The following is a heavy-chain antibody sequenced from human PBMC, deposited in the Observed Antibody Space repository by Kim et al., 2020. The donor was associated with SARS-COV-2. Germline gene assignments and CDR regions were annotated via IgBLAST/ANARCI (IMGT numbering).Heavy chain of an antibody. CDR3: ARAVYSSGTYSIDS. J-gene: IGHJ4*02. CDR2: IDYSGSS. V-gene: IGHV4-59*01. CDR1: GGPISSYF. Sequence: SETLSLTCIVSGGPISSYFWSWIRQPPGKGLEWIGYIDYSGSSDHNPSLKSRVTISVDTPKNQFSLKLTSVTAADTAVYYCARAVYSSGTYSIDSWGQGT. D-gene: IGHD3-10*01.